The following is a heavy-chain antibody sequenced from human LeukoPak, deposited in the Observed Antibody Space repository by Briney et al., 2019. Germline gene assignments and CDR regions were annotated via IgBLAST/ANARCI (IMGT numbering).Heavy chain of an antibody. V-gene: IGHV4-59*11. CDR2: IYDSGST. J-gene: IGHJ4*02. Sequence: SETLSLTCTVSGGYLRSHYWTWLRQPPGKGLEWIGYIYDSGSTYYHPSLKSRVTISVDTSKNQFSLRLSSATAADTAVYYCARGGVLKSVDYWGQGTLVTVSS. CDR1: GGYLRSHY. D-gene: IGHD3-16*01. CDR3: ARGGVLKSVDY.